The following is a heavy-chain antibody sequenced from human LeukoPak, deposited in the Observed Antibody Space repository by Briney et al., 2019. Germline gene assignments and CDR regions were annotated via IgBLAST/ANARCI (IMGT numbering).Heavy chain of an antibody. CDR1: GGSISSYY. J-gene: IGHJ4*02. Sequence: SETLSLTCTVSGGSISSYYWSWIRQPPGKGLEWIGYIYTSGSTNYNPSLKSRVTISVDTSKNQFSLKLSSVTAADTAVYYCARSRVTRTPYYFDYWGQGTLVTVSS. D-gene: IGHD2-2*01. CDR2: IYTSGST. CDR3: ARSRVTRTPYYFDY. V-gene: IGHV4-4*09.